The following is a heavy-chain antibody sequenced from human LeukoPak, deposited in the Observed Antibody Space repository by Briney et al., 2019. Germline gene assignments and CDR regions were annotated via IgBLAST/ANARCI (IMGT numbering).Heavy chain of an antibody. J-gene: IGHJ2*01. CDR3: AREGFCGGDCPGYLDL. V-gene: IGHV3-13*04. D-gene: IGHD2-21*02. CDR2: IDTSGGT. Sequence: PGGSLRLSCAASGFPFSSYDTHWVRQATGKGLEWVSAIDTSGGTYYPDSVRGRFTISRENAKDSFYLQMNSLTAGDTAVYYCAREGFCGGDCPGYLDLWGRGTLVTVSS. CDR1: GFPFSSYD.